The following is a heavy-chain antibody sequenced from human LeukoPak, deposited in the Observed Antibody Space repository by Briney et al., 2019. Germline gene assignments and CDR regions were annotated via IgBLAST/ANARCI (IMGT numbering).Heavy chain of an antibody. J-gene: IGHJ5*02. D-gene: IGHD6-19*01. V-gene: IGHV1-69*04. Sequence: SVKVSCKASGGTFSSYAISWVRQAPGQGLEWMGRIIPILGIANYAQKFQGRVTITADKSTSTAYMELSSLRSEDTAVYYCARVPQWLVGFEENWFDPWGQGTLVTVSS. CDR1: GGTFSSYA. CDR3: ARVPQWLVGFEENWFDP. CDR2: IIPILGIA.